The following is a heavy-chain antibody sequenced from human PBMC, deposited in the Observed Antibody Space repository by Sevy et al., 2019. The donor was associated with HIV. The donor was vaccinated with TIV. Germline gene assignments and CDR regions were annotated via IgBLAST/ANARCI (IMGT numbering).Heavy chain of an antibody. J-gene: IGHJ4*02. CDR2: ITRNSYEAYGGTA. D-gene: IGHD5-12*01. CDR1: GFTFDDYA. V-gene: IGHV3-49*03. CDR3: TRGLATADTPEYYFDY. Sequence: GSLRLSCTASGFTFDDYAMSWFRQAPGKGLEWVAFITRNSYEAYGGTAEYAASVKDRFLISRDDSKSIAYLQMNSLKTEDTAVYYCTRGLATADTPEYYFDYWGQGTLVTVSS.